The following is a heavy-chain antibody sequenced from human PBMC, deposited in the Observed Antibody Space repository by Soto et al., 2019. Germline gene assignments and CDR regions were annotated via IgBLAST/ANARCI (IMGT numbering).Heavy chain of an antibody. V-gene: IGHV1-69*01. D-gene: IGHD2-2*01. Sequence: QVQLVQSGAEVKKPGSSVKVSCKASGGTFSSYAISWVRQAPGQGLEWMGGIIPIFGTANYAQKFQGRVTITADEATSTAYMELSSLRSEDTAVYYCARGEPRYCSSTSCRPYYYYYGMDVWGQGTTVTVSS. CDR2: IIPIFGTA. J-gene: IGHJ6*02. CDR3: ARGEPRYCSSTSCRPYYYYYGMDV. CDR1: GGTFSSYA.